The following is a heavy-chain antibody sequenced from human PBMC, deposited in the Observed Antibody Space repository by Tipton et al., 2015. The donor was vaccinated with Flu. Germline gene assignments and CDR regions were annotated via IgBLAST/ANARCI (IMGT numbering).Heavy chain of an antibody. CDR1: GDSISGTNY. D-gene: IGHD1-26*01. Sequence: LSLTCVVFGDSISGTNYWSWVRQPPGKGLEWIGEFHHSGTINYNPSLKSRVLISVDKSWNQFFLRLGSVTAADTAVYYCARNIVGANALDYWGQGTLVTVSS. CDR2: FHHSGTI. J-gene: IGHJ4*02. CDR3: ARNIVGANALDY. V-gene: IGHV4-4*02.